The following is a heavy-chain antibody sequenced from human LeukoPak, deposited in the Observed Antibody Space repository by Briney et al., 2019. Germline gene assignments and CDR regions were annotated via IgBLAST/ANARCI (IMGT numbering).Heavy chain of an antibody. CDR2: GYHTGTT. CDR1: GYSIGSGHY. J-gene: IGHJ6*03. V-gene: IGHV4-38-2*01. Sequence: SETLSLTCAVSGYSIGSGHYWGWIRQPPGEGLEWIGSGYHTGTTYYNPSLESRVIISVDTSKNQISLKVTSVTAADTAVYHCARHSIAGYYYYLDVWGKGTTVTVSS. CDR3: ARHSIAGYYYYLDV. D-gene: IGHD2/OR15-2a*01.